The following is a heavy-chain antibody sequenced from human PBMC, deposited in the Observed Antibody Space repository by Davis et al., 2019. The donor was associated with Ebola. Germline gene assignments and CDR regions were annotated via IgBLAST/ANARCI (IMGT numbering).Heavy chain of an antibody. J-gene: IGHJ6*02. V-gene: IGHV4-59*12. Sequence: GSLRLSCTAPGGSISSYYWSWIRQPPGKGLEWIGYIYYSGSTNYNPSLKSRVTISVDTSKNQFSLKLSSVTAADTAVYYCARGGGYGGYGMDVWGQGTTVTVSS. CDR3: ARGGGYGGYGMDV. CDR2: IYYSGST. D-gene: IGHD5-12*01. CDR1: GGSISSYY.